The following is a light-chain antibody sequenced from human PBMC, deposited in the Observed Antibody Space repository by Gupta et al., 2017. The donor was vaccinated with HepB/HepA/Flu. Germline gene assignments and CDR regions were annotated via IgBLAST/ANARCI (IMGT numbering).Light chain of an antibody. CDR1: NSNIGHNA. CDR2: DTN. Sequence: QSVVTQPPSASGPPGQRVTISCSGSNSNIGHNAVNWYQHVPGSAPKLLIYDTNHRPSGVPDRFSGSKSGTSASLAISGLQSEDEAEYYCATWDDRLKGAVFGGGTKLTVL. CDR3: ATWDDRLKGAV. J-gene: IGLJ2*01. V-gene: IGLV1-44*01.